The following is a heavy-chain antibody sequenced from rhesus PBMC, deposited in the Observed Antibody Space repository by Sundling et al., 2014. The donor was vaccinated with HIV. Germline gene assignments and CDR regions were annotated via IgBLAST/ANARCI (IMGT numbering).Heavy chain of an antibody. J-gene: IGHJ4*01. V-gene: IGHV4-127*01. CDR1: GNSITSGFG. CDR2: IGGGSGST. CDR3: AIEGVYGTTVDY. Sequence: QVQLQESGPGLVKPSETLSLTCAVSGNSITSGFGWSWIRQPPGKGLEWIGYIGGGSGSTDYNSSLKSRVTISRDTSKNQFSLKLSSVTAADTAVYYCAIEGVYGTTVDYWGQGVLVTVSS. D-gene: IGHD6-13*01.